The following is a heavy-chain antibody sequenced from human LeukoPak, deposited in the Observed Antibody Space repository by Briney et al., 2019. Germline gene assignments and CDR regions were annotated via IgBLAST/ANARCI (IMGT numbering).Heavy chain of an antibody. CDR2: IYHSGST. CDR1: GGSISSGGYS. J-gene: IGHJ4*02. CDR3: ARGLWGYYDSSGHFDY. V-gene: IGHV4-30-2*01. Sequence: SQTLSLTCAVSGGSISSGGYSWSWIRQPPGKGLEWIGYIYHSGSTYYNPSLKSRVTISVDRSKNQFSLKLSSVTAADTAVYYCARGLWGYYDSSGHFDYWSQGTLVTVSS. D-gene: IGHD3-22*01.